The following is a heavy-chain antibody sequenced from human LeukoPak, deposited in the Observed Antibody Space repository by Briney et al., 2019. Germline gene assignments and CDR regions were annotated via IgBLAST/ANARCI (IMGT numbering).Heavy chain of an antibody. J-gene: IGHJ4*02. V-gene: IGHV1-18*04. CDR2: ISAYNGNT. Sequence: RASVKVSCKASGYTFTSYGISWVRQAPGQGLEWMGWISAYNGNTNYAQKLQGRVTMTTDTSTSTAYMELRSLRSGDTAVYYCASSRAGGYFDYWGQGTLVTVSS. D-gene: IGHD3-16*01. CDR1: GYTFTSYG. CDR3: ASSRAGGYFDY.